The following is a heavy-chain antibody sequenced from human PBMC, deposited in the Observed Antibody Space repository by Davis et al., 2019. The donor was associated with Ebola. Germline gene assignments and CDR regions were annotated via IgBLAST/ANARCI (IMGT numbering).Heavy chain of an antibody. CDR3: ARAWCIGGRCYFDH. CDR2: IYTSGTT. V-gene: IGHV4-4*07. CDR1: GGSINSYY. Sequence: PSETLSLTCTVSGGSINSYYWSWIRQPAGKGLEWIGRIYTSGTTDYNPSLKSRVSMSVDTSKNQFSLRLSSVTAADTAVYYFARAWCIGGRCYFDHWGQGTLVTVSS. D-gene: IGHD2-15*01. J-gene: IGHJ4*02.